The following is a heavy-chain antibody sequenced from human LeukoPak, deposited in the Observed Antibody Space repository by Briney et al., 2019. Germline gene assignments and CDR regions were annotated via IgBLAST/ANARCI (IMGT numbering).Heavy chain of an antibody. J-gene: IGHJ5*02. CDR3: VREFYGP. CDR1: GFSVNNNY. Sequence: GGSLRLSCTASGFSVNNNYISWVRQAPGRGLEWVSVIYSGDTTFYADSVKDRFTISRDNSKNTVYLQMNNLRGEDTAVYYCVREFYGPWVQGTQVTDSS. V-gene: IGHV3-66*01. CDR2: IYSGDTT. D-gene: IGHD4-17*01.